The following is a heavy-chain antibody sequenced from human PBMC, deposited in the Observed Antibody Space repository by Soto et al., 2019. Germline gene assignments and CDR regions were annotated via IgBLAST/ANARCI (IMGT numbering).Heavy chain of an antibody. CDR3: ARGWVGTGSHYFRF. J-gene: IGHJ4*02. V-gene: IGHV4-34*01. Sequence: SETLSLTCAVYGESFSGYYWSWIRQPPGKGLEWIGEINRSRSTNHNPSLKSRVTISVDTSKNQFSLKLNSVTAADTAIYYCARGWVGTGSHYFRFWGQGTLVTVSS. D-gene: IGHD3-9*01. CDR2: INRSRST. CDR1: GESFSGYY.